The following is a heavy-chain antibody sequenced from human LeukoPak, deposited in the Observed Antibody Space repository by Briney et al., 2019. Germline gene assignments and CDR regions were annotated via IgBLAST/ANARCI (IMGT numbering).Heavy chain of an antibody. Sequence: GSLRLSCAASGFTVSSNYMSWVRQAPGKGLEWVSVIYSGGSTYYADSVKGRFTISRDNSKNTLYLQMNSLRAEDTAVYYCAREQWHYYDSSGYYQIWGQGTLVTVSS. D-gene: IGHD3-22*01. CDR2: IYSGGST. CDR1: GFTVSSNY. V-gene: IGHV3-66*02. CDR3: AREQWHYYDSSGYYQI. J-gene: IGHJ4*02.